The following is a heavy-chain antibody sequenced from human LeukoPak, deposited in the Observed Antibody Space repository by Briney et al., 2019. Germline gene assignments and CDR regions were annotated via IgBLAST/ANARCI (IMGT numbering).Heavy chain of an antibody. CDR2: ISGSGGST. J-gene: IGHJ4*02. CDR1: GFTFSSYA. Sequence: PGGSLRLSCAASGFTFSSYAMSWVRQAPGKGLEWVSAISGSGGSTYYVDSVKGRFTISRDNSKNTLYLQMNSLRAEDTAVYYCAKPSDFWSGYQNFDYWGQGTLVTVSS. CDR3: AKPSDFWSGYQNFDY. D-gene: IGHD3-3*01. V-gene: IGHV3-23*01.